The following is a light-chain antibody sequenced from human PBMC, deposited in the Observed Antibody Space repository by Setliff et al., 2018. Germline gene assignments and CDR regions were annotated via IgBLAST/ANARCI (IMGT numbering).Light chain of an antibody. V-gene: IGKV3-15*01. CDR3: HQYDNWPYT. CDR1: QSVRNN. J-gene: IGKJ2*01. Sequence: TLSVSPGEGATLSCRASQSVRNNLAWYQQKPGQPPRLLIYHASSRATDIPDTFIGSGSGTEFTLTVSSLQSEDFAVYYCHQYDNWPYTFGQGTKVDIK. CDR2: HAS.